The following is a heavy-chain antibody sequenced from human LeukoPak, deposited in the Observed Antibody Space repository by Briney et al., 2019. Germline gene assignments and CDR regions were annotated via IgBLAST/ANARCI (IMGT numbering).Heavy chain of an antibody. CDR3: ARDPESSAFDL. CDR2: IKQDGSVK. J-gene: IGHJ4*02. V-gene: IGHV3-7*01. CDR1: GFTFSTYW. D-gene: IGHD5/OR15-5a*01. Sequence: GGSLRLSCAASGFTFSTYWMSWVRQTPAKGLEFVANIKQDGSVKNYMVSLKGRSTISRDKARESLYLEINSLRADDTAVYYCARDPESSAFDLWGQGALVTVSS.